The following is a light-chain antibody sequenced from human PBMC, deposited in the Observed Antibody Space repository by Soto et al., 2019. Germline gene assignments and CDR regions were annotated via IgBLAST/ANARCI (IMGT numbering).Light chain of an antibody. CDR2: DDT. V-gene: IGLV3-21*02. CDR3: QVWDSSSDHRV. Sequence: SYELTQPPSVSVAPGQTATITCGGNNIGSKDVHWYQQKPGQAPVVVVYDDTVRPSGIPERFAGSNSGNTATLTISRVEAGDEGDYHCQVWDSSSDHRVFGGGTKLTVL. CDR1: NIGSKD. J-gene: IGLJ3*02.